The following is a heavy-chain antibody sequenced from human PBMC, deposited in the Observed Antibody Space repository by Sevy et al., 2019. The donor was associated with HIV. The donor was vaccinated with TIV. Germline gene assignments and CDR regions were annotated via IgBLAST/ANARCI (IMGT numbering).Heavy chain of an antibody. Sequence: GGSLRLSCAASGFTFGDYGMHWVRQAPGKGLEWGAVISYDGNNKYCADSVKSRFTISRDNSKNTLFLQMNNLRPEDTAVYYCAKETLPHFYYYGMDVWGQGTAVTVSS. V-gene: IGHV3-30*18. CDR3: AKETLPHFYYYGMDV. CDR1: GFTFGDYG. CDR2: ISYDGNNK. J-gene: IGHJ6*02.